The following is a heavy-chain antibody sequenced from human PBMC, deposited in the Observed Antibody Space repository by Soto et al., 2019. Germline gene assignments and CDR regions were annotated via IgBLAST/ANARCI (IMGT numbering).Heavy chain of an antibody. V-gene: IGHV3-30*14. D-gene: IGHD3-9*01. CDR3: ARDRNDLSTGYSAIGGFDP. CDR1: GFTFRTYV. Sequence: PGGSLRLSCAASGFTFRTYVMHWVRQAPGKGLEWVALIPSDGNNKRYADSVKGRFTVSRDRATNTVFLQMNSLRGDDSAIYYCARDRNDLSTGYSAIGGFDPWGQGTQVTVSS. J-gene: IGHJ5*02. CDR2: IPSDGNNK.